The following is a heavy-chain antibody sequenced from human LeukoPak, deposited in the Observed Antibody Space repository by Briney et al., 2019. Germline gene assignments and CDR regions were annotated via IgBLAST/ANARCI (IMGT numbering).Heavy chain of an antibody. D-gene: IGHD3-22*01. Sequence: SVKVSCKASGGTFSSYAISWVRQAPGQGLEWMGGIIPIFGTANYAQKFQGRVTITADESTSTAYMELSGLRSEDTAVYYCARGINYYDSSGYDYYYYYYGMDVWGQGTTVTVSS. V-gene: IGHV1-69*13. J-gene: IGHJ6*02. CDR2: IIPIFGTA. CDR1: GGTFSSYA. CDR3: ARGINYYDSSGYDYYYYYYGMDV.